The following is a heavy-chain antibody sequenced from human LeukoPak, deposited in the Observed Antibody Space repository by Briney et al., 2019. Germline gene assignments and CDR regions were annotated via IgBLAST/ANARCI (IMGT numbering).Heavy chain of an antibody. V-gene: IGHV4-59*01. J-gene: IGHJ3*02. CDR3: ARASRLRNDAFDI. CDR2: IYYSGST. D-gene: IGHD5-12*01. CDR1: GGSISHYY. Sequence: PSETLSLTCTVSGGSISHYYWTWIRQPPGKGLEWIGSIYYSGSTNYNPSLKSRVTISIDTSKNQFSLKLTSVTAADTAVYYCARASRLRNDAFDIWGQGTMVTVSS.